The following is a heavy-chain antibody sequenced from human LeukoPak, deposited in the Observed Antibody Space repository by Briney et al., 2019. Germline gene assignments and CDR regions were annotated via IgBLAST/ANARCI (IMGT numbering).Heavy chain of an antibody. V-gene: IGHV1-46*04. J-gene: IGHJ4*02. D-gene: IGHD1-20*01. Sequence: SVSVSCMPSGYTFTSSDVHSGREAAGQRLGWRGIINPSGVVTSYAPKLKGRLTMTRDTSPNPVYMELTSLRSEDPAVYYCAREVMDNFRFDYWGQGTLVTVSS. CDR1: GYTFTSSD. CDR3: AREVMDNFRFDY. CDR2: INPSGVVT.